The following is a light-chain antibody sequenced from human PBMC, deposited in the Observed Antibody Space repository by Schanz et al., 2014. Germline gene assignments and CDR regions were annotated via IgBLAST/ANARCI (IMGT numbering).Light chain of an antibody. CDR3: QQYNSYLWT. J-gene: IGKJ1*01. CDR2: DAS. V-gene: IGKV1-5*01. Sequence: DIQMTQSPSALSASVGDRVTITCRASESISSWVAWYQQKPGKAPKLLIYDASNLETGVPSRFSGSGSGTEFTLTISSLQPDDFATYYCQQYNSYLWTFGQGTKVEIK. CDR1: ESISSW.